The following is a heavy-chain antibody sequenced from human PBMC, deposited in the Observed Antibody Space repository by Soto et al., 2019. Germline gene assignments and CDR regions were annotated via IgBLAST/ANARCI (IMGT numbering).Heavy chain of an antibody. J-gene: IGHJ6*01. CDR3: ARDFLAQQLVLRTYYGMDV. CDR1: AYTFSSYD. V-gene: IGHV1-46*03. Sequence: ASEKVSCKASAYTFSSYDMHWVRQAPGQGLEWVGIINAIGGVTSXAQKIQCRVXMTRDTSTSTFXMELSXVRSEDTAVDYGARDFLAQQLVLRTYYGMDVXG. CDR2: INAIGGVT. D-gene: IGHD6-13*01.